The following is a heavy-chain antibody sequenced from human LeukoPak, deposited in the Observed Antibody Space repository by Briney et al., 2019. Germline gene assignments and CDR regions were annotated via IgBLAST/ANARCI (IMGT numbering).Heavy chain of an antibody. CDR3: AKSGGYGLIDC. Sequence: SETLSLTCAVYGGSFSGYYWSWIRQPPGKGLEWIGEINHSGSTNYNPSLKSRVTISVDTSKNQFSLKLSSVTAADTAMYYCAKSGGYGLIDCWGQGTRVTVSS. CDR2: INHSGST. CDR1: GGSFSGYY. J-gene: IGHJ4*02. D-gene: IGHD1-26*01. V-gene: IGHV4-34*01.